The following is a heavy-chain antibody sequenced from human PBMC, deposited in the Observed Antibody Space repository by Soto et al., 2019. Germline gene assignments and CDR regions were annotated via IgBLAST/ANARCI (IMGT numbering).Heavy chain of an antibody. CDR2: ISYDGSNK. D-gene: IGHD3-10*01. Sequence: QVQLVESGGGVVQPGRSLRLSCAASGFTFSSYAMHWVRQAPGKGLEWVAVISYDGSNKYYADSVKGRFTISRDNSKNTLYLQMNSLSAEDTAVYYCARGRDGYFDLWGRGTLVTVSS. V-gene: IGHV3-30-3*01. CDR1: GFTFSSYA. CDR3: ARGRDGYFDL. J-gene: IGHJ2*01.